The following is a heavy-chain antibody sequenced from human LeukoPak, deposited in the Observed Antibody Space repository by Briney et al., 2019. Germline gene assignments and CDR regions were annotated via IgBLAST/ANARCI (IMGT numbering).Heavy chain of an antibody. CDR3: ARENWNDLRIDY. CDR1: GGTFSSYA. CDR2: IIPIFGTA. Sequence: SVKVSCKASGGTFSSYAISWVRQAPGQGLEWMGGIIPIFGTANYAQKFQGRVTITADESTSTAYMELSSLRSEDTAVHYCARENWNDLRIDYWGQGTLVTVSS. J-gene: IGHJ4*02. V-gene: IGHV1-69*13. D-gene: IGHD1-1*01.